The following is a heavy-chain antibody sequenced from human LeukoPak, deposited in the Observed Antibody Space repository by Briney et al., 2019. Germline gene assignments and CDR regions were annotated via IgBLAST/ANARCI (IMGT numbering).Heavy chain of an antibody. V-gene: IGHV3-33*01. CDR2: IWYDGSNK. D-gene: IGHD6-13*01. CDR3: ARDFVAAPTV. Sequence: PGRSLRHSCAASGFTFSSYGMHWVRQAPGKGLEWVALIWYDGSNKYYADSVKGRFTISRDNSKNTLYLQMHSLRAEDTAVYYCARDFVAAPTVWGQGTTVTVSS. J-gene: IGHJ6*02. CDR1: GFTFSSYG.